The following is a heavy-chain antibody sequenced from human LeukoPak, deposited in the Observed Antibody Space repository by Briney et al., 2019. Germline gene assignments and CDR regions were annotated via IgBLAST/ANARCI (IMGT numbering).Heavy chain of an antibody. CDR3: AECLYDSGGSDY. Sequence: GGSLRLSCAVSGFTFSRYAMSWVRQAPGKGLEWVSAVGPSGDTTYYADSVRGRFTISRDNSRNTLYLQMNSLRAEATAVYYCAECLYDSGGSDYWGQGTLVSVSS. CDR1: GFTFSRYA. V-gene: IGHV3-23*01. J-gene: IGHJ4*02. D-gene: IGHD3-22*01. CDR2: VGPSGDTT.